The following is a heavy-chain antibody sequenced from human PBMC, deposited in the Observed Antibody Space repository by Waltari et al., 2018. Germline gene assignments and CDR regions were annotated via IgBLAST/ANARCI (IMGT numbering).Heavy chain of an antibody. CDR3: ARRSCTGECYAPYVY. D-gene: IGHD2-8*02. J-gene: IGHJ4*02. CDR2: INPKSGGT. Sequence: QVQLVQSGAEVTKPGSSVKVSCQPSGYTFTDYPIHRVRRDTGQGLEWMGWINPKSGGTYYAQTFQGWVTMTRDTSTSTVYMELSSLKSDDTAMYYCARRSCTGECYAPYVYWGQGSLVTVSS. V-gene: IGHV1-2*04. CDR1: GYTFTDYP.